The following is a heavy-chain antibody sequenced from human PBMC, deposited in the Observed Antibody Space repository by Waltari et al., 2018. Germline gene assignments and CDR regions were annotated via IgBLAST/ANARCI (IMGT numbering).Heavy chain of an antibody. V-gene: IGHV3-23*01. CDR1: FSTYV. CDR2: ISDGGGII. J-gene: IGHJ4*02. D-gene: IGHD7-27*01. Sequence: FSTYVMNWVRQAPGKGLEWVSSISDGGGIINYADSVKGRFTISRDKSKNTVYLQMKSLRAEDTAVYYCARGSGVDYWGQGTLVTISS. CDR3: ARGSGVDY.